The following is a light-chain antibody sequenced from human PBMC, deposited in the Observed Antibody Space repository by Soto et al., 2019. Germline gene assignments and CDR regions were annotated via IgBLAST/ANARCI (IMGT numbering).Light chain of an antibody. Sequence: QSVLTQPASVSGSPGQSITISCTGTSSDFGTYNYVSWYQQHPGKAPKLMLYEVSNRPSGVSNRFFGSKSGNTASLTISGLQAEDEADYFCNSYTSSSTLYVFGTGTKVTVL. CDR1: SSDFGTYNY. V-gene: IGLV2-14*01. CDR2: EVS. J-gene: IGLJ1*01. CDR3: NSYTSSSTLYV.